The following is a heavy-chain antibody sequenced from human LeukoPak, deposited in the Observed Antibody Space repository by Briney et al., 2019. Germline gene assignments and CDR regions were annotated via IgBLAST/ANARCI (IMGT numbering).Heavy chain of an antibody. Sequence: SETLSLTCAVYGGSFSGYYWSWIRQPPGKGLEWIGYIYYSGSTYYNPSLKSRITISVDTSKNQFSLQLSSVTAADTAVYYCARRSGGYSHIDGYSYYMDVWGKGTTVTISS. J-gene: IGHJ6*03. CDR2: IYYSGST. CDR3: ARRSGGYSHIDGYSYYMDV. D-gene: IGHD5-18*01. CDR1: GGSFSGYY. V-gene: IGHV4-59*08.